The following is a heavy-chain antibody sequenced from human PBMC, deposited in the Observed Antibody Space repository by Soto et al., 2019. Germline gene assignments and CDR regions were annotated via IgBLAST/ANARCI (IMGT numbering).Heavy chain of an antibody. CDR1: GYDVTRYY. CDR2: INPTGGGRT. Sequence: VKVSCKASGYDVTRYYIHWVRQGPGQGLEWMGIINPTGGGRTKYAQKFQGRVTVTSDRSTSTVYMELRSLRSDDTAVYYCAREVGYYGSGIRPWGQGTLVTVSS. D-gene: IGHD3-10*01. V-gene: IGHV1-46*01. J-gene: IGHJ5*02. CDR3: AREVGYYGSGIRP.